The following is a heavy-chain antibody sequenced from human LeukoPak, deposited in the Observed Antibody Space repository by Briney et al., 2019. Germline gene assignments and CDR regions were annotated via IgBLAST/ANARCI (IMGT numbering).Heavy chain of an antibody. CDR3: ARGHGVTGSYWVWCDP. Sequence: ASVKVSCKASGYTFTSYDINWVRQATGQGLEWMGWMNPNSGNTGYAQKFQGRVTMTRNTSISTAYMELSSLRSEDTAVYYCARGHGVTGSYWVWCDPWGQGTLVTVSS. D-gene: IGHD3-10*01. J-gene: IGHJ5*02. CDR1: GYTFTSYD. V-gene: IGHV1-8*01. CDR2: MNPNSGNT.